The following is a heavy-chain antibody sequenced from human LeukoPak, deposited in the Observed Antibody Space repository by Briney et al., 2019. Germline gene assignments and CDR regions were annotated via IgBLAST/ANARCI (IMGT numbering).Heavy chain of an antibody. CDR1: GFTFSSYG. J-gene: IGHJ4*02. D-gene: IGHD1-1*01. CDR3: AKTIPTDDGVIDY. V-gene: IGHV3-30*18. CDR2: ISSDGTKK. Sequence: GRSLRLSCSASGFTFSSYGMDWVRQAPGKGLEWVAFISSDGTKKDYADSVKGRFTISRDNSKNTLFLQMSRLSAEDAAVYYCAKTIPTDDGVIDYWGQGTLVTVSS.